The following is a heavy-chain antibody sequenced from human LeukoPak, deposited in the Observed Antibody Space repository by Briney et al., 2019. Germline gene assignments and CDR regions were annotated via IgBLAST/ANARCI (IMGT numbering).Heavy chain of an antibody. Sequence: TSGTLSLTCAVYGGSFSGYYWSWIRQPPGKGLEWIGEINHSGSTNYNPSLKSRVTISVDTSKNQFSLKLSSVTAADTAVCYCAGCSGGSCYLPDYWGQGTLVTVSS. CDR2: INHSGST. J-gene: IGHJ4*02. CDR1: GGSFSGYY. V-gene: IGHV4-34*01. CDR3: AGCSGGSCYLPDY. D-gene: IGHD2-15*01.